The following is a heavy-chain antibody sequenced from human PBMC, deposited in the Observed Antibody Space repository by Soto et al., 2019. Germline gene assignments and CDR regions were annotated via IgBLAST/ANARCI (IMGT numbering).Heavy chain of an antibody. CDR3: ARRGQYCVTSTCRFDP. V-gene: IGHV5-51*01. D-gene: IGHD2-21*01. J-gene: IGHJ5*02. CDR2: IYPGDSDT. CDR1: GYSFSDYW. Sequence: LGESLKISCXASGYSFSDYWIGWVRQMPGRGLEWMGIIYPGDSDTRYSASFQGQVTISADKSISTTFLQWSSLKASDTAMYYCARRGQYCVTSTCRFDPWGQGTLVTVSS.